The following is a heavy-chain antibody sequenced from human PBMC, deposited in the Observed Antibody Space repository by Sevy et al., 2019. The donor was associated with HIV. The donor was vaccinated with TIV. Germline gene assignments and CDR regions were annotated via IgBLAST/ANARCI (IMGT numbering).Heavy chain of an antibody. J-gene: IGHJ5*02. CDR1: GGSISSGDYY. Sequence: SETLSLTCTVSGGSISSGDYYWSWIRQPPGKGLEWIGYIYYSGSTYYNPSLKSRVTISVDTSKIQFSLKLSSVTAADTAVYYCARGPGTTGTTGWFDPWGQGTLVTVSS. CDR3: ARGPGTTGTTGWFDP. D-gene: IGHD1-1*01. V-gene: IGHV4-30-4*01. CDR2: IYYSGST.